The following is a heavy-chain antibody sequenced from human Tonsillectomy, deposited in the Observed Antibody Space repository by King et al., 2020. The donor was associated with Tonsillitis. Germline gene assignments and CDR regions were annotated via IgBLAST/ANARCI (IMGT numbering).Heavy chain of an antibody. V-gene: IGHV3-30*18. Sequence: HVQLVESGGGVVQPGTSLRLSCTASGFTFSAFGLHWVRQAPGNGLEWVAPISYDGSKTYYADSVKGRFTISRDNSKNTLNLRMNSLRPDDTAVYYCAKDLVGAAFDYWGQGTLVTVSS. J-gene: IGHJ4*02. CDR3: AKDLVGAAFDY. CDR2: ISYDGSKT. CDR1: GFTFSAFG. D-gene: IGHD3-16*01.